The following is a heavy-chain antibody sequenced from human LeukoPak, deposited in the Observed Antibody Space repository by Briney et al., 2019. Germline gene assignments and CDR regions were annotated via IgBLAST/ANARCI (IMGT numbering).Heavy chain of an antibody. J-gene: IGHJ5*02. V-gene: IGHV3-74*01. CDR2: INSDGSST. CDR1: GFTFSSYW. Sequence: GGSLRLSCAASGFTFSSYWMHWVRQAPGKGLVWVSCINSDGSSTSYANSVKGRFTLSRDNAKNTLYLQMNSLRAEDTAVYYCARDDAGYSYDPRGWFDPWGQGTLVTVSS. D-gene: IGHD5-18*01. CDR3: ARDDAGYSYDPRGWFDP.